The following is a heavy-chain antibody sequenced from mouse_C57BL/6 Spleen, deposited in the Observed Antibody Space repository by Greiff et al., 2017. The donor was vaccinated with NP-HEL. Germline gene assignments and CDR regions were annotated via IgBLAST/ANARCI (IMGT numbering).Heavy chain of an antibody. J-gene: IGHJ2*01. CDR3: ARGYDYDRLDY. CDR1: GYTFTSYW. CDR2: IDPSDSET. D-gene: IGHD2-4*01. Sequence: VQLQQPGAELVRPGSSVKLSCKASGYTFTSYWMHWVKQRPIQGLEWIGNIDPSDSETHYNQKFKDKATLTVDKSSSTASMQLSSLTSEDSAVYYCARGYDYDRLDYWGQGTTLTVSS. V-gene: IGHV1-52*01.